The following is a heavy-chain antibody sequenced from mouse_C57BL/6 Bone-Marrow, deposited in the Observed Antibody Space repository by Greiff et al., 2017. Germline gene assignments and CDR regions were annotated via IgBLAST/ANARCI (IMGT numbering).Heavy chain of an antibody. CDR2: IDPSDSYT. CDR3: ARGLITTGGNWYFDV. Sequence: VQLQQPGAELVKPGASVKLSCKASGYTFTSYWMQWVKQRPGQGLEWIGEIDPSDSYTNYNQKFKGKATLTVDTSSSTAYMQLSSLTSEDSAVYYCARGLITTGGNWYFDVWGTGTTVTVSS. J-gene: IGHJ1*03. D-gene: IGHD1-1*01. V-gene: IGHV1-50*01. CDR1: GYTFTSYW.